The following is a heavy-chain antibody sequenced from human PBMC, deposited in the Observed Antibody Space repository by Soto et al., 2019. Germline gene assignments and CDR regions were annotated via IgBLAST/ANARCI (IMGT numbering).Heavy chain of an antibody. J-gene: IGHJ4*02. CDR1: GYTFTSYG. V-gene: IGHV1-18*01. Sequence: ASVQVSCKASGYTFTSYGISWVRQAPGQGLEWMGWISAYNGNTNYAQKLQGRVTMTPDTSTSTAYIELRSLRSDDTSVYYCARYGYGDYVGIDYWGQGTLVTVSS. CDR3: ARYGYGDYVGIDY. D-gene: IGHD4-17*01. CDR2: ISAYNGNT.